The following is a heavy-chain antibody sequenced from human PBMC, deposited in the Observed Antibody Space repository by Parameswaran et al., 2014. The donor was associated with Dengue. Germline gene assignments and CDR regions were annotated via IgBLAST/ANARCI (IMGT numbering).Heavy chain of an antibody. D-gene: IGHD2-2*01. J-gene: IGHJ5*02. Sequence: RWIRQPPGKGLEWVSAISGSGGSTYYADSVKGRFTISRDNSKNTLYLQMNSLRAEDTAVYYCAKPRGVVVVPAGSWFDPWGQGTLVTVSS. CDR3: AKPRGVVVVPAGSWFDP. V-gene: IGHV3-23*01. CDR2: ISGSGGST.